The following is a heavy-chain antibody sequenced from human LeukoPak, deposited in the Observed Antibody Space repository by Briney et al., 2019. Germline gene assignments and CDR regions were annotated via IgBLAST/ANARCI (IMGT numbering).Heavy chain of an antibody. V-gene: IGHV4-39*07. CDR2: IYYSGST. J-gene: IGHJ5*02. D-gene: IGHD3-10*01. CDR1: GGSISSSSYY. CDR3: ARVFPGLWFPTFGWFDP. Sequence: ASETLSLTCTVSGGSISSSSYYWGWIRQPPGKGLEWIGSIYYSGSTYYNPSLKSRVTISVDTSKNQFSLKLSSVTAADTAVYYCARVFPGLWFPTFGWFDPWGQGTLVTVSS.